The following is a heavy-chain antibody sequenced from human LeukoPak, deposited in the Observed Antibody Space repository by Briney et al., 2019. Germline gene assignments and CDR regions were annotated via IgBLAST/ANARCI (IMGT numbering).Heavy chain of an antibody. CDR1: GFTISNYD. V-gene: IGHV3-30*03. Sequence: GGSLRLSCVGSGFTISNYDIHWVRQAPGKGLEWVAIMSSEENNKFYADSVKDRFTISRDNSKNTLYLQMDSLRTDDTAMYYCARDFGITWAQYYFDYWGQGTLVTVSS. CDR2: MSSEENNK. CDR3: ARDFGITWAQYYFDY. J-gene: IGHJ4*02. D-gene: IGHD3-10*01.